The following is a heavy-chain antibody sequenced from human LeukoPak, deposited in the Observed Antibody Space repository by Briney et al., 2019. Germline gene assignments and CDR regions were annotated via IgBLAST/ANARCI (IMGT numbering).Heavy chain of an antibody. CDR1: GYRFTTYW. J-gene: IGHJ4*02. V-gene: IGHV5-51*01. CDR2: IYPGDSDA. CDR3: ARQGGSFLSNFDY. Sequence: EXXKISCKGSGYRFTTYWIGWGRQMPGKGLEWMGIIYPGDSDASYSPSFQGQVTISADKSISTAHLQWSSLKASDTAMYYCARQGGSFLSNFDYWGQGTLVTVSS. D-gene: IGHD1-26*01.